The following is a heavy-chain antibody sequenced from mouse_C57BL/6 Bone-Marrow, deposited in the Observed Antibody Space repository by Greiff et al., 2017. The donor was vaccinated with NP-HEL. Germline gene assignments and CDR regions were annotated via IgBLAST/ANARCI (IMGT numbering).Heavy chain of an antibody. CDR1: GYTFTSYG. CDR2: IYPRSGNT. J-gene: IGHJ3*01. Sequence: QVQLQQSGAELARPGASVKLSCKASGYTFTSYGISWVKQRTGQGLEWIGEIYPRSGNTYYNEKFKGKATLTADKSSSTAYMELRSLTSEDSAVYFCARLRLRRDWFAYWGQGTLVTVSA. CDR3: ARLRLRRDWFAY. D-gene: IGHD2-4*01. V-gene: IGHV1-81*01.